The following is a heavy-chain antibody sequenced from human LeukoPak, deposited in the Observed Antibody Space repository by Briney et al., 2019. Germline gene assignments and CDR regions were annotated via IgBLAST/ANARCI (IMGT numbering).Heavy chain of an antibody. CDR2: IYHSGRT. Sequence: PSEALPHTCTVSVCSISSGYYWGWIRLPSGKGLERLLCIYHSGRTHYNPSLKSRVTISVDTSKYQFSMKLSSVTAADTAVYYCARANGDAYYYYYYYTDVWGKGTTVTVSS. J-gene: IGHJ6*03. CDR1: VCSISSGYY. CDR3: ARANGDAYYYYYYYTDV. D-gene: IGHD4-17*01. V-gene: IGHV4-38-2*02.